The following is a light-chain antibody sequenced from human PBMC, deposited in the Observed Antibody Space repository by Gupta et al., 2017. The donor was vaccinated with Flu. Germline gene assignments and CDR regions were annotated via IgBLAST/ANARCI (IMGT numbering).Light chain of an antibody. CDR1: QSISSN. Sequence: EVVMTQPSATLSVSPGERATLSCRASQSISSNLAWYQQKPGQAPRLRIYGASTRAPGIPARFSGSGSGTEFTLAISSLQSEDSAVYYCQQRRKGPWQAFGEGTKVEIK. V-gene: IGKV3-15*01. CDR3: QQRRKGPWQA. CDR2: GAS. J-gene: IGKJ4*02.